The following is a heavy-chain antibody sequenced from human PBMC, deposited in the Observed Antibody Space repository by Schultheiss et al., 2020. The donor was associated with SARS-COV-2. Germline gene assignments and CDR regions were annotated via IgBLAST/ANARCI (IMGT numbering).Heavy chain of an antibody. V-gene: IGHV3-74*01. CDR2: INSDGSST. CDR1: GFIFSNYW. J-gene: IGHJ6*03. Sequence: GGSLRLSCAVSGFIFSNYWMHWVRQAPGKGLVWVSRINSDGSSTYYADSVKGRFTISRDNAKNTLYLQMNSLRAEDTAVYYCARDHAKQSRAAATRYYYYYMDVWGKGTTVTVSS. D-gene: IGHD2-2*01. CDR3: ARDHAKQSRAAATRYYYYYMDV.